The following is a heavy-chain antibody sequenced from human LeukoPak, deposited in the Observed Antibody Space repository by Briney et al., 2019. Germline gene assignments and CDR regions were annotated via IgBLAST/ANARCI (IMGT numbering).Heavy chain of an antibody. J-gene: IGHJ4*02. CDR2: IWYDGSNK. Sequence: GGSLRLSCAASGFTFSSYGMHWVRQAPGKGLEWVAVIWYDGSNKYYADFVKGRFTISSDNSKNTLYLQMNSLRAEDTAVYYCASSNYYDSSGPWYYFDYWGQGTLVTVSS. V-gene: IGHV3-33*01. D-gene: IGHD3-22*01. CDR3: ASSNYYDSSGPWYYFDY. CDR1: GFTFSSYG.